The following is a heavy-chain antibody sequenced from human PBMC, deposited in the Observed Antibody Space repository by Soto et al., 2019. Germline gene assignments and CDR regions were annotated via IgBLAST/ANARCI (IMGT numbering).Heavy chain of an antibody. CDR2: IIPIFGTA. D-gene: IGHD3-22*01. V-gene: IGHV1-69*13. CDR3: ARPNITMILNDAFDI. Sequence: SVKVSCKASGGTFISYAISWVRQAPGQGLEWMGGIIPIFGTANYAQKFQGRVTITADESTSTAYMELSSLRSEDTAVYYSARPNITMILNDAFDIWGQGTMVTVSS. J-gene: IGHJ3*02. CDR1: GGTFISYA.